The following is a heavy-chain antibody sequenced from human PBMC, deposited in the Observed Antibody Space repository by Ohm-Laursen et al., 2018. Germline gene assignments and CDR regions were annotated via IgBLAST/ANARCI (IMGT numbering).Heavy chain of an antibody. V-gene: IGHV4-59*01. J-gene: IGHJ3*02. CDR1: GGSISSYY. CDR3: ARRSGWGSYRVLHAFDI. CDR2: IYYSGST. Sequence: SQTLSLTCSVSGGSISSYYWSWIQQPPGKGLEWIGYIYYSGSTNYNPSLKSRVTISVDTSKNQFSLKLSSVTAADTAVYYCARRSGWGSYRVLHAFDIWGQGTMVTVSS. D-gene: IGHD3-16*02.